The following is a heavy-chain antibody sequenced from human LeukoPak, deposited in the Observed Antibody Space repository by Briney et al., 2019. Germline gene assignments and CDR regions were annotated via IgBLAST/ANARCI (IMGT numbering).Heavy chain of an antibody. Sequence: GGSLRLSCEASGFIFSNYWMTWVRQAPGKGLEWVANIEQDVSEKYYVDSVKGRFTISRDNAKNSLYLQMNSLRIEDTAVYYCARGGGKGSFGYWGQGTLVTVSS. V-gene: IGHV3-7*01. CDR1: GFIFSNYW. J-gene: IGHJ4*02. CDR2: IEQDVSEK. CDR3: ARGGGKGSFGY.